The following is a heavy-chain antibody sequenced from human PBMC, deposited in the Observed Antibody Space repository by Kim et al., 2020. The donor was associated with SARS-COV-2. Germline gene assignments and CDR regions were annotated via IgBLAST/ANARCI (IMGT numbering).Heavy chain of an antibody. D-gene: IGHD6-25*01. CDR1: GFTFSDHY. J-gene: IGHJ6*01. V-gene: IGHV3-72*01. CDR3: ARGLSSVWPYYYYGM. CDR2: SRNKARSYTT. Sequence: GGSLRLSCAASGFTFSDHYMDWVRQAPGKGLEWVGRSRNKARSYTTEYAASVKGRFTISRDDSKNSLYLQMNSLKTEDTAVYYCARGLSSVWPYYYYGM.